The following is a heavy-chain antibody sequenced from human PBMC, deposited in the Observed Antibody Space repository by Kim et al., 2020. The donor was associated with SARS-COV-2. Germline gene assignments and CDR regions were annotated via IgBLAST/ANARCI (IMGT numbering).Heavy chain of an antibody. D-gene: IGHD6-13*01. CDR3: ARARTIAAAGTRIPGY. CDR1: GYTFTSYD. J-gene: IGHJ4*02. Sequence: ASVKVSCKASGYTFTSYDINWVRQATGQGLEWMGWMNPNSGNTGYAQKFQGRVTMTRNTSISTAYMELSSLRSEDTAVYYCARARTIAAAGTRIPGYWGQGTLVTVSS. V-gene: IGHV1-8*01. CDR2: MNPNSGNT.